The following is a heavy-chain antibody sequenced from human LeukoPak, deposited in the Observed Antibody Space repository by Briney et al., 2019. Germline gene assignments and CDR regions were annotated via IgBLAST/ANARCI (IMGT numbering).Heavy chain of an antibody. D-gene: IGHD3-10*01. CDR2: IKQDGSEI. CDR3: ARARYGSGGYFFDF. V-gene: IGHV3-7*04. J-gene: IGHJ4*02. CDR1: GFNFNSYW. Sequence: PGGSLRLSCAASGFNFNSYWMSWVRQAPGKGLECVANIKQDGSEIYFVDSVKGRFTIYRDNAKSSLYLQMNSLRGEDTAVYYCARARYGSGGYFFDFWGQGTLVTVSS.